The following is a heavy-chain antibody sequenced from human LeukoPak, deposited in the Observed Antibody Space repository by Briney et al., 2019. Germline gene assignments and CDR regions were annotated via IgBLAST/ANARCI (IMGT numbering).Heavy chain of an antibody. CDR1: GGSISSYY. D-gene: IGHD6-6*01. Sequence: SETLSLTCTVSGGSISSYYWSWIRQPPGKGLEWVGYIYYSGSTNYNPSLKSRVTISVDTSKNQFSLKLSSVTAADTAVYYCAGRGPRTYFDYWGQGTLVTVSS. V-gene: IGHV4-59*01. CDR2: IYYSGST. CDR3: AGRGPRTYFDY. J-gene: IGHJ4*02.